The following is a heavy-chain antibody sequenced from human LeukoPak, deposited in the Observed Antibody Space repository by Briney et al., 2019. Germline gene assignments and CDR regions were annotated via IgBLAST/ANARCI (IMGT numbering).Heavy chain of an antibody. CDR2: ISSSSSYI. D-gene: IGHD2-15*01. J-gene: IGHJ6*02. CDR1: GGSISRSS. Sequence: ETLSLTCSVSGGSISRSSYYWGWIRQPPGKGLEWVSSISSSSSYIYYADSVKGRFTISRDNAKNSLYLQMNSLRAEDTAVYYCARDLVVAATNAYYYYGMDVWGQGTTVTVSS. CDR3: ARDLVVAATNAYYYYGMDV. V-gene: IGHV3-21*01.